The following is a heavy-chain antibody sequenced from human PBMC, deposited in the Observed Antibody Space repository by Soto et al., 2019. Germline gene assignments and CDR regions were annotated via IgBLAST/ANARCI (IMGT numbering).Heavy chain of an antibody. D-gene: IGHD5-18*01. J-gene: IGHJ6*02. CDR1: GDTFGRFT. Sequence: SVKVSCKASGDTFGRFTINWVRQAPGQGLEWMGGIKPISDITNYAQRFQGRVAFTADESTSPAYMELSSLRSEDTAVYYCARDRGYSYGLLYGMDVWGQGTTVTVSS. CDR3: ARDRGYSYGLLYGMDV. CDR2: IKPISDIT. V-gene: IGHV1-69*13.